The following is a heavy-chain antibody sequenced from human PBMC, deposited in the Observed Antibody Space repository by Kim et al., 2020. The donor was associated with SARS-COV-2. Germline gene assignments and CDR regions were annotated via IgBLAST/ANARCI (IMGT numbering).Heavy chain of an antibody. CDR3: ARAPGAAAGTDY. D-gene: IGHD6-13*01. CDR1: GGSFSGYY. Sequence: SETLSLTCAVYGGSFSGYYWSWIRQPPGKGLEWIGEINHSGSTNYNPSLKSRVTISVDTSKNQFSLKLSSVTAADTAVYYCARAPGAAAGTDYWGQGTLVTVSS. J-gene: IGHJ4*02. V-gene: IGHV4-34*01. CDR2: INHSGST.